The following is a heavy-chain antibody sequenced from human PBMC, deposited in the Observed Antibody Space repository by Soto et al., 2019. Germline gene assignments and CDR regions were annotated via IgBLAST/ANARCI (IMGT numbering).Heavy chain of an antibody. CDR2: IKSKTDGGTT. D-gene: IGHD5-18*01. J-gene: IGHJ4*02. CDR1: GFTFSNAW. V-gene: IGHV3-15*01. CDR3: TTDPIGYSYGFDY. Sequence: GGSLRLSCAASGFTFSNAWMSWVRQAPGKGLEWVGRIKSKTDGGTTDYAAPVKGRFTISRDDSKNTLYLQMNSLKTEDTAVHYCTTDPIGYSYGFDYWGQGTLVTVSS.